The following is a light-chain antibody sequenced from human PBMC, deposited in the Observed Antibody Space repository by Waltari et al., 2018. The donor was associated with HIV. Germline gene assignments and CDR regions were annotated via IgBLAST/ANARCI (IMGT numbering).Light chain of an antibody. J-gene: IGKJ4*01. CDR3: QQFNRYPP. V-gene: IGKV1-13*02. CDR1: QGIRSD. Sequence: AIQLTQSPSSLSASVGDRVTITCRASQGIRSDLAWYQQRPGKAPKLLIYGASSLESGVPSRFSGSGSRTDFPLPIRSLQPEDFATYSCQQFNRYPPFGGGPKVEI. CDR2: GAS.